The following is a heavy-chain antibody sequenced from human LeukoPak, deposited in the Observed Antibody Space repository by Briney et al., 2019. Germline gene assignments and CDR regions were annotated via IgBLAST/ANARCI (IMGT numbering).Heavy chain of an antibody. CDR2: ISSSSTYI. CDR1: GCTFSSYG. V-gene: IGHV3-21*01. D-gene: IGHD1-26*01. Sequence: PGGSLRLSCAASGCTFSSYGMNWVRQAPGKGLEWVSSISSSSTYIYYADSVKGRFTISRDNAKNSLYLQMNSLRAEDASMYYCARDEGGSYPGGLFDYWGQGALVTVSS. J-gene: IGHJ4*02. CDR3: ARDEGGSYPGGLFDY.